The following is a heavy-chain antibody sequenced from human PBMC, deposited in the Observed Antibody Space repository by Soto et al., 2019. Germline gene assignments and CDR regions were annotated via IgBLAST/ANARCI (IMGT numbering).Heavy chain of an antibody. CDR3: AKHSRGADS. J-gene: IGHJ5*01. CDR1: GYSFTDSW. Sequence: EVQLVQSGAEVKKSGESLKISCKASGYSFTDSWIGWVRQMPGEGLEWMGIIYPGDSDIRYSPSFQGQVTISADKSISNAYLQWSSPKASDTAMYYCAKHSRGADSWGQGTLVTVSS. CDR2: IYPGDSDI. D-gene: IGHD3-10*01. V-gene: IGHV5-51*01.